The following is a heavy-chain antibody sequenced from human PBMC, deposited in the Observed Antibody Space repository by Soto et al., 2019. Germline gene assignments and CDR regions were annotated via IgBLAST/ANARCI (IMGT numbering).Heavy chain of an antibody. CDR3: ARTRANSSPGLDY. V-gene: IGHV1-69*13. CDR1: GGTFSSYA. J-gene: IGHJ4*02. D-gene: IGHD6-13*01. CDR2: IIPIFGTA. Sequence: SVEVSCKASGGTFSSYAISWVRQAPGQGLEWMGGIIPIFGTANYAQKFQGRVTITADESTSTAYMELSSLRSEDTAVYYCARTRANSSPGLDYWGQGTLVTVSS.